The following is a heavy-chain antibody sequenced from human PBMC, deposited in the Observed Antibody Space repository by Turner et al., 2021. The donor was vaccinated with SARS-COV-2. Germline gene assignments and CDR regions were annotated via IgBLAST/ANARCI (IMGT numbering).Heavy chain of an antibody. Sequence: QLHLQESGPGLVKPSETLSLTCTVSGGSITSSGYYWGWIRQPPGKGLESIGTIYNGGHTYFNPSLKSRVTISLDPSKNQLSLILTSLTAADTAVYYCARLPVGYYGSGSYYHYGMDVWGQGTTVTVSS. CDR3: ARLPVGYYGSGSYYHYGMDV. J-gene: IGHJ6*02. D-gene: IGHD3-10*01. V-gene: IGHV4-39*01. CDR1: GGSITSSGYY. CDR2: IYNGGHT.